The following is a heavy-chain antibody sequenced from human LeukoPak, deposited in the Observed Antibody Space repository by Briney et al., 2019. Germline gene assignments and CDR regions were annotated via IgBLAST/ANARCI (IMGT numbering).Heavy chain of an antibody. CDR1: GYTFTSYD. Sequence: ASVKVSCKASGYTFTSYDINWVRQAPGQGLEWMGRIIPIFGTANYAQKFQGRVTITTDESTSTAYMELSSLRSEDTAVYYCASGYSGYGPFDYWGQGTLVTVSS. V-gene: IGHV1-69*05. CDR2: IIPIFGTA. J-gene: IGHJ4*02. D-gene: IGHD5-12*01. CDR3: ASGYSGYGPFDY.